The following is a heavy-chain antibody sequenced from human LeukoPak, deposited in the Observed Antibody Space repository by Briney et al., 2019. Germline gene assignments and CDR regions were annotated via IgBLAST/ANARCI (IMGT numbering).Heavy chain of an antibody. CDR2: IRYDGSSK. D-gene: IGHD2-2*01. V-gene: IGHV3-30*02. Sequence: GGSLRLSCAASGFTFSSYGMHWVRQAPGKGLEWVAFIRYDGSSKYYADSVKGRFTISRDNSKNTLYLQMNSLRAEDTAVYYCAKDRAVVVPAAIWGGYYYYMDVWGKGTTVTVSS. J-gene: IGHJ6*03. CDR3: AKDRAVVVPAAIWGGYYYYMDV. CDR1: GFTFSSYG.